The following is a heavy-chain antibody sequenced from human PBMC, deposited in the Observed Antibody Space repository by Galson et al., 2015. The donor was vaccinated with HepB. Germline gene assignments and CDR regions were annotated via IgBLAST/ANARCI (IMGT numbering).Heavy chain of an antibody. CDR1: GGTFSTYS. CDR3: ARMPAYYYGSGTLNSFDY. CDR2: IIPVFGTA. V-gene: IGHV1-69*13. J-gene: IGHJ4*02. Sequence: SVKVSCKASGGTFSTYSINWVRQAPGQGLEWMGGIIPVFGTANYAQKFQGGVTITADESTSTAYLELSSLRSEDTAVYYCARMPAYYYGSGTLNSFDYWGQGTLVTVSS. D-gene: IGHD3-10*01.